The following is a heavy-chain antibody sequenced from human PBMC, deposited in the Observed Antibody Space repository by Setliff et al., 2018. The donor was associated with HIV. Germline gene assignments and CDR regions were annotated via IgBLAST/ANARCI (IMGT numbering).Heavy chain of an antibody. D-gene: IGHD2-8*02. CDR3: ARLIHTGLLYFDY. V-gene: IGHV4-4*09. CDR2: IYTSGTT. Sequence: ETLSLTCFVSGVSISGHIWGWIRQPPGKGLEWIGYIYTSGTTEYNPSLDSRVTISVDTSRDQFSLNLRSVTAADTALYFCARLIHTGLLYFDYWGLGMLVTVSS. CDR1: GVSISGHI. J-gene: IGHJ4*02.